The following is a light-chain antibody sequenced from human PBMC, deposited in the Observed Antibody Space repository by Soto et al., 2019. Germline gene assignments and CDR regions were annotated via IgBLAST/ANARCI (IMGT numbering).Light chain of an antibody. CDR2: EVS. CDR1: SSDVGGYNY. CDR3: TSFTSSSTWV. Sequence: QSVLTQPASVSGSPGQSITISWTGTSSDVGGYNYVSWFQQHPGKAPKLKIYEVSNRPSGVSNRFSGSKSGYTASLTISELQAEDEADYYCTSFTSSSTWVFGGGTKVTAL. V-gene: IGLV2-14*03. J-gene: IGLJ3*02.